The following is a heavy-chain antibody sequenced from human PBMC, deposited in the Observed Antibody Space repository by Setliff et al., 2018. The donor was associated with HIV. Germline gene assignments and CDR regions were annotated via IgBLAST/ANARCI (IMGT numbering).Heavy chain of an antibody. J-gene: IGHJ3*02. D-gene: IGHD1-26*01. CDR2: ISSDATDT. CDR1: GFTFRTYW. Sequence: QPGGSLRLSCAASGFTFRTYWMHWVRQAPGQGLVWVSRISSDATDTNYADSVKGRFTISRDNAKNTLYLQMNSLRVEDTAVYYCARDRSGGRHGDDAFDIWGQGTMVTVSS. CDR3: ARDRSGGRHGDDAFDI. V-gene: IGHV3-74*01.